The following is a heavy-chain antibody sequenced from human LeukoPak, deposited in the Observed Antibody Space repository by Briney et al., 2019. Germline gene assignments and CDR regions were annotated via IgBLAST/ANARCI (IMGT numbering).Heavy chain of an antibody. CDR2: IYYSGST. V-gene: IGHV4-59*08. J-gene: IGHJ4*02. Sequence: SETLSLTCTVSGGSISSYYWSWIRQPPGKGLEWIGYIYYSGSTNYNPSLKSRVTLSVDTSKNQFSLKLSSVTAADTAVYYCARHSLGYRYGLFDYWGQGTLVTVSS. CDR3: ARHSLGYRYGLFDY. D-gene: IGHD5-18*01. CDR1: GGSISSYY.